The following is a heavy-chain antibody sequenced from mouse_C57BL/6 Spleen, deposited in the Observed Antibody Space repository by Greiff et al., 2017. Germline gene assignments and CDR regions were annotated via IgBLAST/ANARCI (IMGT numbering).Heavy chain of an antibody. D-gene: IGHD1-1*01. CDR3: ARNYYGSSSYYFDY. CDR2: INPYNGGT. CDR1: GYTFTDYY. Sequence: VQLQQSGPVLVKPGASVKMSCKASGYTFTDYYMNWVKQSHGKSLEWIGVINPYNGGTSYNQKFKGKATLTVDKSSSTAYMERNSLTSEDSAVXYCARNYYGSSSYYFDYWGQGTTLTVAS. J-gene: IGHJ2*01. V-gene: IGHV1-19*01.